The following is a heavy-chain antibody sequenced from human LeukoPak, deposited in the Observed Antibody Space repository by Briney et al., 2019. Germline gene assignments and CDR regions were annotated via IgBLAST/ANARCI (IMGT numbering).Heavy chain of an antibody. CDR3: ARDREANY. CDR1: GFTVSSNY. Sequence: GGSLRLSCAASGFTVSSNYMSWVRQAPGKGLEWVAVIWYDGSNKYYADSVKGRFTISRDNSKNTLYLQMNSLRAEDTAVYYCARDREANYWGQGTLVTVSS. CDR2: IWYDGSNK. V-gene: IGHV3-33*08. J-gene: IGHJ4*02.